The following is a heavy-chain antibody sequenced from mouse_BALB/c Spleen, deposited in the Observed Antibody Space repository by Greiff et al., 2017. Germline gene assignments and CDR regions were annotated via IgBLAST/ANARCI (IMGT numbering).Heavy chain of an antibody. CDR1: GYSITSDYA. CDR2: ISYSGST. J-gene: IGHJ3*01. CDR3: AKLGRKGALAY. D-gene: IGHD4-1*01. V-gene: IGHV3-2*02. Sequence: EVKLVESGPGLVKPSQSLSLTCTVTGYSITSDYAWNWIRQFPGNKLEWMGYISYSGSTSYNPSLKSRISITRDTSKNQFFLQLNSVTTEDTATYYCAKLGRKGALAYWGQGTLVTVSA.